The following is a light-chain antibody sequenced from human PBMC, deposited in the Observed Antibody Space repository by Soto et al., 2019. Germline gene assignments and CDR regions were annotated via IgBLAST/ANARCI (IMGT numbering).Light chain of an antibody. CDR3: QQHNDWPPST. CDR2: GAS. J-gene: IGKJ2*01. CDR1: QSVRDN. Sequence: ETLLTQSPATLSVSPGERATPSCRASQSVRDNLAWYQQKPGQAPRLLIYGASTRAPGIPDRFSGSGFGTEFSLTISSLQSEDFAVYYCQQHNDWPPSTFGQGTKLEIK. V-gene: IGKV3-15*01.